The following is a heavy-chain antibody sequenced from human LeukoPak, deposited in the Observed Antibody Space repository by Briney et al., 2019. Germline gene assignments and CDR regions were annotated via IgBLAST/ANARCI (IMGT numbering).Heavy chain of an antibody. V-gene: IGHV1-69*05. CDR1: GGTFSSYA. CDR2: IIPIFGTA. J-gene: IGHJ5*02. Sequence: GASVKVSCKASGGTFSSYAISWVRQAPGQGLEWMGGIIPIFGTANYAQKFQGRVTITTDESTSTAYMELSSLRSEDMAVYYCARVELRFGDWNWFDPWGQGTLVTVSS. CDR3: ARVELRFGDWNWFDP. D-gene: IGHD3-10*01.